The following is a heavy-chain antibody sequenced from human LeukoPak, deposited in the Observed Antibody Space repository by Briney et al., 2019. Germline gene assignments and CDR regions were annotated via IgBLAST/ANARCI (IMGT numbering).Heavy chain of an antibody. CDR3: ARRIYSSGWDDAFDI. CDR1: GFTFSDYY. D-gene: IGHD6-19*01. V-gene: IGHV3-11*01. J-gene: IGHJ3*02. CDR2: ISSSGSTI. Sequence: PGGSLRLSCAASGFTFSDYYMSWIRQAPGKGLEWVPYISSSGSTIYYADSVKGRFTISRDNAKNSLYLQMNSLRAEDTAVYYCARRIYSSGWDDAFDIWGQGTMVTVSS.